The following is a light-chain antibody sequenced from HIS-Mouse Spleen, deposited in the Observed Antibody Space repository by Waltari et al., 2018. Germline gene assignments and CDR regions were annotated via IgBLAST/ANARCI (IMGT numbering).Light chain of an antibody. Sequence: DIQLTQSPSFLSASVGDIVTITCRASQGISSYLAWYQQKPGKAPKLLIYAASTLQSGVPSRFSGSGSGTEFTLTISSLQPEDFETYYCQQLNSYPPTFGQGTKVEIK. CDR2: AAS. CDR3: QQLNSYPPT. V-gene: IGKV1-9*01. CDR1: QGISSY. J-gene: IGKJ1*01.